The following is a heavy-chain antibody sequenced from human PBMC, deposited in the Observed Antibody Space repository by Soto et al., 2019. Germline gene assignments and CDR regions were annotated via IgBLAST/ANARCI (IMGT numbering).Heavy chain of an antibody. V-gene: IGHV3-74*01. J-gene: IGHJ4*01. CDR2: IKTDGSST. CDR3: ARDQVDKSGYYFLDY. Sequence: GGSLRLSCAASGFTFRNSWMHWVRQAPGKGLLWVSRIKTDGSSTTYADSVKGRFTISRDNAKNTLYLQMNSLRAEDTAVYYCARDQVDKSGYYFLDYWGQGTLVTVSS. D-gene: IGHD3-3*01. CDR1: GFTFRNSW.